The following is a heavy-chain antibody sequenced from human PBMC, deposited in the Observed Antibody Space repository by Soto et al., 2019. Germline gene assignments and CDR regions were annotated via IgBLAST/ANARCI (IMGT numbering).Heavy chain of an antibody. D-gene: IGHD3-10*01. CDR1: GGSVSSGSYY. CDR2: IDYSGST. CDR3: ARDRSFGSGSYSDY. Sequence: QVQLQESGPGLVKPSETLSLTCTVSGGSVSSGSYYWSWIRQPPGKALEWIGFIDYSGSTNYNPSLKSRLTMSIDTSKNQCSLRLNSVTAADTAVYYCARDRSFGSGSYSDYWGQGTLVTVSS. V-gene: IGHV4-61*01. J-gene: IGHJ4*02.